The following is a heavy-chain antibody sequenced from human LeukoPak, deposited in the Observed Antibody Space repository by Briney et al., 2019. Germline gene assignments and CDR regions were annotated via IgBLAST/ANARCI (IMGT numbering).Heavy chain of an antibody. CDR3: ARKLHLVDTAMVDDAFDI. V-gene: IGHV4-59*08. CDR1: GGSVSNFS. Sequence: SETLSLTCTVSGGSVSNFSWSWIRQAPEKGLEWLGYLFYSGDTKYNPSLESRVTMSKDTSKNQFSLKLTSVTASDTARYYCARKLHLVDTAMVDDAFDIWGQGTLVTVSS. D-gene: IGHD5-18*01. J-gene: IGHJ3*02. CDR2: LFYSGDT.